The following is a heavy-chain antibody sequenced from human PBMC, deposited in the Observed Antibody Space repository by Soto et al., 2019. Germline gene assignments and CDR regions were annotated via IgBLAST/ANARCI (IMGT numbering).Heavy chain of an antibody. CDR2: ISSIRSFT. CDR3: ASGYSGPIDY. Sequence: GGSLRLCCAASGFTFSDYYMNCVSQAPGKGLEWVSYISSIRSFTDYADSVKGRFTISRDNAKNSLYLQMSSLRAEDTAVYYCASGYSGPIDYWGQGTMVTVSS. CDR1: GFTFSDYY. J-gene: IGHJ4*02. D-gene: IGHD5-12*01. V-gene: IGHV3-11*06.